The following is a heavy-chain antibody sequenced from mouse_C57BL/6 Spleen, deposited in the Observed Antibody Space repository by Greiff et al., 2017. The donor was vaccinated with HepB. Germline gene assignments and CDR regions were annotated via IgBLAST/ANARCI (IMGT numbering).Heavy chain of an antibody. D-gene: IGHD2-4*01. J-gene: IGHJ3*01. Sequence: QVQLKESGAELARPGASVKLSCKASGYTFTSYGISWVKQRTGQGLEWIGEIYPRSGNTYYNEKFKGKATLTADKSSSPAYMELRSLTSEDSAVYFCARRGVYYDYDGAWFAYWGQGTLVTVSA. V-gene: IGHV1-81*01. CDR3: ARRGVYYDYDGAWFAY. CDR2: IYPRSGNT. CDR1: GYTFTSYG.